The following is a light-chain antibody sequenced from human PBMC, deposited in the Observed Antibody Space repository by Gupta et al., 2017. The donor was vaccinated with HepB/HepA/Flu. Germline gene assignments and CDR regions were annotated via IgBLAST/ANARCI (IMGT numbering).Light chain of an antibody. CDR2: EDN. V-gene: IGLV6-57*03. J-gene: IGLJ2*01. Sequence: NFMLTQPHSVSESPWKTVTISCTRSSGSIASNYVQWYQQRPGSAPTTVIYEDNQRPSGVPDRFSGSIDSSSNSASLTISGLKTEDEADYYCQSYDSSNRVFGGGTKLTVL. CDR1: SGSIASNY. CDR3: QSYDSSNRV.